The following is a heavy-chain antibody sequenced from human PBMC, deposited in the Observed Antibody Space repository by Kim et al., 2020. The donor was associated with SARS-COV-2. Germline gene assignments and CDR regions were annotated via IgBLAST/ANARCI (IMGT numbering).Heavy chain of an antibody. Sequence: SETLSLTCAVYGGSFSGYYWSWIRQPPGKGLEWIGEINHSGSTNYNPSLKSRVTISVDTSKNQFSLKLSSVTAADTAVYYCARGRSSYGYVRAPFDYWGQGTLVTVSS. V-gene: IGHV4-34*01. J-gene: IGHJ4*02. D-gene: IGHD5-18*01. CDR2: INHSGST. CDR1: GGSFSGYY. CDR3: ARGRSSYGYVRAPFDY.